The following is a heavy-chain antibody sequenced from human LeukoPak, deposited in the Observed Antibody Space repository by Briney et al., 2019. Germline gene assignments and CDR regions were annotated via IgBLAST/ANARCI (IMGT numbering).Heavy chain of an antibody. D-gene: IGHD3-22*01. Sequence: GGSLRLSCEGSGFTFEDFAMHWVRQTPGKGPEWVSGITWNSRKIDYADSVKGRFTISRDNAKKSVYLQMNSLRPGDTSFYYRAKTNDGSGFLNDAYDIWGQGTKVTVSS. V-gene: IGHV3-9*01. CDR1: GFTFEDFA. J-gene: IGHJ3*02. CDR3: AKTNDGSGFLNDAYDI. CDR2: ITWNSRKI.